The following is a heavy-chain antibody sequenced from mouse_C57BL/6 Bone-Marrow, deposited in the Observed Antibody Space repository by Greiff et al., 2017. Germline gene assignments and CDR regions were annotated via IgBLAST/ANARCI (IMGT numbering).Heavy chain of an antibody. Sequence: EVQVVESGGDLVKPGGSLKLSCAASGFTFSSYGMSWVRQTPDKRLEWVATISSGGSYTSYPDSVKGRFPISRDNAKNTLYLQMSSLKSEDTAMYYCARREGWFAYWGQGTLVTVSA. V-gene: IGHV5-6*01. CDR1: GFTFSSYG. J-gene: IGHJ3*01. CDR2: ISSGGSYT. CDR3: ARREGWFAY.